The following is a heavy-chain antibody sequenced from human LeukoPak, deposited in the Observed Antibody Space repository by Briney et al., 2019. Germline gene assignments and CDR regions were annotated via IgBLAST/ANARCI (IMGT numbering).Heavy chain of an antibody. D-gene: IGHD3-16*01. V-gene: IGHV4-34*01. Sequence: SETLSLTCAVYGGSFSGYYWSWIRQPPGKGLEWIGEINHSGSTNYNPSLKSRVTISVDTSKNQFSLKLSSVTAADTAVYYCARGSWGVGAFDIWGQGTMVTVSS. CDR2: INHSGST. J-gene: IGHJ3*02. CDR1: GGSFSGYY. CDR3: ARGSWGVGAFDI.